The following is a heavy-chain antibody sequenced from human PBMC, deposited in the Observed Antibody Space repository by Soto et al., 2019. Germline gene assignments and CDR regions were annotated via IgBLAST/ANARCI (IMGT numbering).Heavy chain of an antibody. CDR2: INAGNGNT. D-gene: IGHD6-13*01. CDR3: ARGDSSSRYSLDY. CDR1: GYTFTSYA. V-gene: IGHV1-3*01. J-gene: IGHJ4*02. Sequence: GASVKVSCKASGYTFTSYAMHWVRQAPGQRLEWMGWINAGNGNTKYSQKFQGRVTITRDTSASTAYMELSSLRSEDTAVYYCARGDSSSRYSLDYSGQGTLVTVSS.